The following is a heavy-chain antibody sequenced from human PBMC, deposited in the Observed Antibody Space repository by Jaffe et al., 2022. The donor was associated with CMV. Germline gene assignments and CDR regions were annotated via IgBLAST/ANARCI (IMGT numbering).Heavy chain of an antibody. CDR3: ARHPDSNYVAWDNWFDP. Sequence: QVQLVQSGAEVKKPGASVKVSCKASGYTFTSYYMHWVRQAPGQGLEWMGIINPSGGSTSYAQKFQGRVTMTRDTSTSTVYMELSSLRSEDTAVYYCARHPDSNYVAWDNWFDPWGQGTLVTVSS. J-gene: IGHJ5*02. CDR1: GYTFTSYY. V-gene: IGHV1-46*01. D-gene: IGHD4-4*01. CDR2: INPSGGST.